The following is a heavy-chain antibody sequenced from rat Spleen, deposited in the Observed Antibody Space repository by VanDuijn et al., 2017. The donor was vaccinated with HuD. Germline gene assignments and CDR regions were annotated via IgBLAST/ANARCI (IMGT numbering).Heavy chain of an antibody. V-gene: IGHV5-7*01. CDR3: ARTTTVGLNWFAY. Sequence: EVQLVESGGGLVQPGRSLKLSCAASGFTFSDYNMAWVRQAPKKGLEWVATISYDGSSTYYRDSVKGRFTISRDNAKSTLYLQMDSLRSEDTATYYCARTTTVGLNWFAYWGQGTLVTVSS. CDR2: ISYDGSST. J-gene: IGHJ3*01. CDR1: GFTFSDYN. D-gene: IGHD1-1*01.